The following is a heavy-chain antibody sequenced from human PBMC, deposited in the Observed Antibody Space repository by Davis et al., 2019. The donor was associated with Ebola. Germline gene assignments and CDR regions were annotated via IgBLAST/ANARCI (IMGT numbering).Heavy chain of an antibody. CDR2: IYHSGST. J-gene: IGHJ4*02. CDR3: ARTTRASGWFLDY. V-gene: IGHV4-4*02. Sequence: MPGGSLRLSCAVSGGSISSSNWWSWVRQPPGKGLEWIGEIYHSGSTYYNPSLKSRVTISVDRSKNQFSLKLSSVTAADTAVYYCARTTRASGWFLDYWGQGALVTVSS. D-gene: IGHD6-19*01. CDR1: GGSISSSNW.